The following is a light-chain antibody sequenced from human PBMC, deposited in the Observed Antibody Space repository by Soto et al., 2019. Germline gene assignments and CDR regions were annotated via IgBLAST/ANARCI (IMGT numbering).Light chain of an antibody. CDR2: EVS. CDR3: MQGIDLPYT. V-gene: IGKV2-29*03. J-gene: IGKJ2*01. CDR1: QSLLHSNGKTY. Sequence: DIVMTQTPLSLSVTPGQPASISCKSSQSLLHSNGKTYLYWYLQKSGQPPQLLIDEVSNRFSGVPDRFSGSGSGTDFTLKISRVETEDVGVYYCMQGIDLPYTFGQGTKLEIK.